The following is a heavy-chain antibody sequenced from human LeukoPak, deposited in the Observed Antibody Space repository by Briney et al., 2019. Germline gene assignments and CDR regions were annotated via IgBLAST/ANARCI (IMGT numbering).Heavy chain of an antibody. CDR1: GDSVSSTSVA. V-gene: IGHV6-1*01. Sequence: SQTLSLTCAISGDSVSSTSVAWNWIRQSPSRGLEWLGRTYYKSKWYNDYAVSVKSRITINPDTSKNQFSLQLNSVTPEDTAVYYCARESPNDSSSPRGFDYWGQGTLVTASS. CDR3: ARESPNDSSSPRGFDY. D-gene: IGHD3-22*01. CDR2: TYYKSKWYN. J-gene: IGHJ4*02.